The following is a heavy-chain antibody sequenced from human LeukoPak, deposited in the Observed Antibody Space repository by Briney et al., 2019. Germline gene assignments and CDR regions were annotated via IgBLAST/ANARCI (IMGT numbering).Heavy chain of an antibody. Sequence: GGSLRLSCAASGFTFDSYAMSWVRQAPGKRLEWVSAISGSGGSAFYADSVKGRFTISRDNSKNTLYLQMNSLRPEDTAVYYCARDFSPNNIVVVPAADAFDIWGQGTMVTVSS. D-gene: IGHD2-2*01. J-gene: IGHJ3*02. CDR2: ISGSGGSA. V-gene: IGHV3-23*01. CDR3: ARDFSPNNIVVVPAADAFDI. CDR1: GFTFDSYA.